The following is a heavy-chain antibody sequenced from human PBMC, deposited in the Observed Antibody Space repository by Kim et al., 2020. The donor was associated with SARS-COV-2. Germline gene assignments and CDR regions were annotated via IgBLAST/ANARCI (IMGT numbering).Heavy chain of an antibody. CDR2: IHYIGTT. D-gene: IGHD3-16*01. Sequence: SETLSLTCTVSGGSISTGDYYWSWVRQTPGKGLEWIGSIHYIGTTYDNPSLKSRVTISVDTSKNQFSLTLSSVTAADTAGYFCARGDGIFYGMDVWGQGT. CDR3: ARGDGIFYGMDV. V-gene: IGHV4-30-4*01. CDR1: GGSISTGDYY. J-gene: IGHJ6*02.